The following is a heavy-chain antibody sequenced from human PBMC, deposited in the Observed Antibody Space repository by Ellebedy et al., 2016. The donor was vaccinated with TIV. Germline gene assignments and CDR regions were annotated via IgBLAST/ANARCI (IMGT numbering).Heavy chain of an antibody. CDR1: GFSFSGHW. CDR3: AGYGWPANFDP. V-gene: IGHV3-7*01. CDR2: IKQDESEK. D-gene: IGHD2-15*01. Sequence: GGSLRLSXAASGFSFSGHWMSWVRQAPGQGLEWVANIKQDESEKYYADSVKGRFTISRDNSKNSLYLQMNSLRAEDTAVYYCAGYGWPANFDPWGQGILVTVSS. J-gene: IGHJ5*02.